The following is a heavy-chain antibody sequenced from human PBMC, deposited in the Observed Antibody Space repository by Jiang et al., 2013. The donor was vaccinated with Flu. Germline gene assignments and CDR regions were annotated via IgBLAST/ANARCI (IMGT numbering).Heavy chain of an antibody. CDR1: GYSFTDYW. V-gene: IGHV5-51*03. J-gene: IGHJ4*02. D-gene: IGHD6-19*01. CDR3: ARPTGRDWLLPGY. CDR2: IYPGDSDT. Sequence: QLVESGTEVKKPGESLKISCKGSGYSFTDYWIGWVRQMPGKGLEWMGVIYPGDSDTRYNPSFQGQVTISADKSITTAYLQWSSLKASDTAMYYCARPTGRDWLLPGYWGQGTLV.